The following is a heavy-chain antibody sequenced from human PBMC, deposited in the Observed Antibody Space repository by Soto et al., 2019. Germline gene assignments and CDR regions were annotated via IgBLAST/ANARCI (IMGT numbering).Heavy chain of an antibody. D-gene: IGHD1-26*01. CDR2: ISYDGSNK. Sequence: QVQLVESGGGVVQPGRSLRLSCAASGFTFSSYGMHWVRQAPGKGLEWVAVISYDGSNKYYADSVKGRFTISRDNSKNTLYLQMNSLRAEDTAVYYCARSIVGATNPYYGMDVWGQGTTVTVSS. CDR1: GFTFSSYG. J-gene: IGHJ6*02. V-gene: IGHV3-30*03. CDR3: ARSIVGATNPYYGMDV.